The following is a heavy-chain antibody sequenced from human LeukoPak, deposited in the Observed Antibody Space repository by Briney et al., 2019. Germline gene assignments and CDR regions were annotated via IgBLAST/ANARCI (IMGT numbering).Heavy chain of an antibody. CDR1: GFTVSHYW. J-gene: IGHJ4*02. D-gene: IGHD2-2*01. V-gene: IGHV3-7*01. Sequence: TGESLRLFCAASGFTVSHYWMTWVRQAPGKGLEWVANIKQDGSKQYYVDSVKGRFTISRDNAKNSLYLQMNSLRVEDTAVYYCARDRCSSTSCFYDYWGQGTLVTVSS. CDR2: IKQDGSKQ. CDR3: ARDRCSSTSCFYDY.